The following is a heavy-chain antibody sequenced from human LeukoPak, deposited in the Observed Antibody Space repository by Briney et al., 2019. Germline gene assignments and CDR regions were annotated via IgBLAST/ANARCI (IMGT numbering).Heavy chain of an antibody. D-gene: IGHD5-24*01. CDR1: GFTLSDYA. V-gene: IGHV3-64D*06. Sequence: GGSLRLSCSASGFTLSDYAMHWVRQDPGKRLEYVSSIGNAGDNTYYADSVKGIFTISRDNSKSTLYLQMSGLETEDTAVYYCVKPPAVTTRAWLHPVLDYWGQGTLVTVSS. J-gene: IGHJ4*02. CDR2: IGNAGDNT. CDR3: VKPPAVTTRAWLHPVLDY.